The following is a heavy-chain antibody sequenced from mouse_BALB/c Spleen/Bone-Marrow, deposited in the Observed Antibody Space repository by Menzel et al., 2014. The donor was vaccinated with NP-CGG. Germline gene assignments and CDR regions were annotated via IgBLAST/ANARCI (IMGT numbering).Heavy chain of an antibody. CDR3: ARDVGYGNYFVY. Sequence: EVQGVESGGGLVQPGDSLRLSCATSGSTFSDFYMEWVRQPPGKRLEWIAASRNKAKHYTTEYSASVKGRFIVSRDTSQSILYLQMNALRAEDTAIYYCARDVGYGNYFVYWGQGTLVTVSA. CDR1: GSTFSDFY. V-gene: IGHV7-1*02. CDR2: SRNKAKHYTT. D-gene: IGHD2-10*02. J-gene: IGHJ3*01.